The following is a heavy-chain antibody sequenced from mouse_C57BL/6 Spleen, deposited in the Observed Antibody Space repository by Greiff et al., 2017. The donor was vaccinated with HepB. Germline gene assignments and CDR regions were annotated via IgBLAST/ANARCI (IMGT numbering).Heavy chain of an antibody. CDR3: ALYSNPDY. V-gene: IGHV1-82*01. D-gene: IGHD2-5*01. J-gene: IGHJ2*01. CDR1: GYAFSSSW. Sequence: VQLQQSGPELVKPGASVKISCKASGYAFSSSWMNWVKQRPGKGLEWIGRIYPGDGDTNYNGKFKGKATLTADKSSSTAYMQLSSLTSEDSAVYFCALYSNPDYWGQGTTLTVSS. CDR2: IYPGDGDT.